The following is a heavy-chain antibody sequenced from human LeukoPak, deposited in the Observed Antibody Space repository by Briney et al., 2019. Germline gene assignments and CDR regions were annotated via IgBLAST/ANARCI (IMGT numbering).Heavy chain of an antibody. V-gene: IGHV1-2*06. CDR2: INPNSGGT. CDR3: ARPADITMIVVASRGVDY. Sequence: ASVKVSCKASGYTFTGYYMHWVRQAPGQGLEWMGRINPNSGGTNYAQKFQGRVTMTRDTSISTAYMELSRLRSDDTAMYYCARPADITMIVVASRGVDYWGQGTLVTVSS. D-gene: IGHD3-22*01. CDR1: GYTFTGYY. J-gene: IGHJ4*02.